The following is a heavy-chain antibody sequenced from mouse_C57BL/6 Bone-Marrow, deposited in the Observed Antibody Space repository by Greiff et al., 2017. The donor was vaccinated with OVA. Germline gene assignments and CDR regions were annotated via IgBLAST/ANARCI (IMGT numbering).Heavy chain of an antibody. D-gene: IGHD1-1*01. V-gene: IGHV5-6*02. CDR3: ARRGYYGSSSPYFDY. CDR1: GFTFSSYG. Sequence: DVKLVESGGDLVKPGGSLKLSCAASGFTFSSYGMSWVRQTPDKRLEWVATISSGGSYTYYPDSVKGRFTISRDNAKNTLYLQMSSLKSEDTAMYYCARRGYYGSSSPYFDYWGQGTTLTVSS. J-gene: IGHJ2*01. CDR2: ISSGGSYT.